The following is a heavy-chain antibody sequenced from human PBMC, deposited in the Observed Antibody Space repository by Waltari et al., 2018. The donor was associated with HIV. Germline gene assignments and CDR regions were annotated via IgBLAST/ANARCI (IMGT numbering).Heavy chain of an antibody. V-gene: IGHV4-34*01. CDR1: GGSFSGYY. J-gene: IGHJ4*02. CDR2: SKHIGST. D-gene: IGHD2-2*02. CDR3: ARGPYGYCSSTSCYRGVDY. Sequence: QVQLQQWGAGLLKPSETLSLTCAVYGGSFSGYYWSWIRQPPGKGLEWIGESKHIGSTNYNPSLKSRVTISVDTSKNQFSLKLSSVTAADTAVYYCARGPYGYCSSTSCYRGVDYWGQGTLVTVSS.